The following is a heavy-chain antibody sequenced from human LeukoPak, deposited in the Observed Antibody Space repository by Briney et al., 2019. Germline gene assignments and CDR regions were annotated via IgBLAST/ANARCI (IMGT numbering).Heavy chain of an antibody. CDR3: ASDDFWSGNDAFDI. J-gene: IGHJ3*02. V-gene: IGHV1-2*06. Sequence: ASVKVSCKASGYTFTGYYMHWVRQAPGQGLEWMGRINPNSGDTNYAQKFQGRVTMTRDTSISTAYMELSRLRSDDTAVYYCASDDFWSGNDAFDIWGQGTMVTVSS. CDR2: INPNSGDT. D-gene: IGHD3-3*01. CDR1: GYTFTGYY.